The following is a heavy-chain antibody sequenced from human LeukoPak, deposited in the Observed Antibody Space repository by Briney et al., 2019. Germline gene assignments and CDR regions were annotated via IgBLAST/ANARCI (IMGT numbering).Heavy chain of an antibody. V-gene: IGHV3-21*01. CDR3: ARLSLNIVGASKAFDI. J-gene: IGHJ3*02. CDR1: GFTFSSDG. Sequence: GGSLRLSCAGSGFTFSSDGMNWVRQAPGKGLEWVSSISSSSSYIYYADSVKGRFTISRDNAKNSLYLQMNSLRAEDTAVYYCARLSLNIVGASKAFDIWGQGTMVTVSS. CDR2: ISSSSSYI. D-gene: IGHD1-26*01.